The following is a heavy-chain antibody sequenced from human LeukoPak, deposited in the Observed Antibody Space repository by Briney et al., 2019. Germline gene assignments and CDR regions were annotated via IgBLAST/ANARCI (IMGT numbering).Heavy chain of an antibody. CDR2: INPSGGST. J-gene: IGHJ4*02. CDR3: ARDSNYDILTGYGYYFDY. D-gene: IGHD3-9*01. Sequence: ASVKVSCKASGYTFTSYYMHWVRQAPGQGLEWMGIINPSGGSTSYAQKFQGRVTMTRDTSTSTVYMELSSLRSEDTAVYYCARDSNYDILTGYGYYFDYWGQGTLVTVSS. CDR1: GYTFTSYY. V-gene: IGHV1-46*01.